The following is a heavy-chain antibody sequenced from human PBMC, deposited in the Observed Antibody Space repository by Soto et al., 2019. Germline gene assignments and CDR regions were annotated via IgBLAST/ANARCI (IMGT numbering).Heavy chain of an antibody. CDR3: AKHLAAGDV. CDR1: GYTFINYY. D-gene: IGHD2-21*01. J-gene: IGHJ4*02. CDR2: INPTGGST. Sequence: QVQLVQSGAEVKKPGASVKVSCKASGYTFINYYIHWVRQAPGHGLEWMAIINPTGGSTNYAQKFKGRPTLTMDTSTTTFNRELGSLTFEDTPIFSCAKHLAAGDVGAQEPLVTV. V-gene: IGHV1-46*01.